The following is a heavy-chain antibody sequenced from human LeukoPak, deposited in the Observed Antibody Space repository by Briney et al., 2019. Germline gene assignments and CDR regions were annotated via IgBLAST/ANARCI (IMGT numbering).Heavy chain of an antibody. V-gene: IGHV1-2*02. CDR2: VYPNNGAT. D-gene: IGHD3-10*01. CDR1: GYTFSGTGWY. CDR3: ARDGPAQMVDFDY. Sequence: ASVKVSCKASGYTFSGTGWYLYWLRQAPGQGLECMGWVYPNNGATAYAQKFQGRVAMTRDTSITTAYMELSRLRPDDTAVYYCARDGPAQMVDFDYWGQGTLVTVSS. J-gene: IGHJ4*02.